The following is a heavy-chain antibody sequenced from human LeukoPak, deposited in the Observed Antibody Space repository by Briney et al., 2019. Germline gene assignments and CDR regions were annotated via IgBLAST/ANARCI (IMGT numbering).Heavy chain of an antibody. CDR1: GGSISSGGYS. Sequence: SETLSLTCAVSGGSISSGGYSWSWIRQPPGKGLEWIGYIYHSGSTYYNPSLKSRVTISVDRSKNQFSLKLSSVTAADTAVYYCAREDDSSGYPRFDYWGQGTLVTVSS. V-gene: IGHV4-30-2*01. CDR2: IYHSGST. D-gene: IGHD3-22*01. CDR3: AREDDSSGYPRFDY. J-gene: IGHJ4*02.